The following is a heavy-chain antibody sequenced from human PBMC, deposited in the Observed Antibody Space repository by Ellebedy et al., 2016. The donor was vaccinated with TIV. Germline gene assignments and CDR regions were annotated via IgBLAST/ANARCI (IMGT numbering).Heavy chain of an antibody. CDR1: GFTFSTHG. Sequence: GGSLRLXXAASGFTFSTHGMSWVRQAPGKGLEWVANIKQDGGDKYYVDSVKGRFTISRDNGKNSLYLQMSSLRAEDTAVYYCVRSPATGTVDYWGHGTLVTVSS. J-gene: IGHJ4*01. CDR2: IKQDGGDK. V-gene: IGHV3-7*01. D-gene: IGHD1-1*01. CDR3: VRSPATGTVDY.